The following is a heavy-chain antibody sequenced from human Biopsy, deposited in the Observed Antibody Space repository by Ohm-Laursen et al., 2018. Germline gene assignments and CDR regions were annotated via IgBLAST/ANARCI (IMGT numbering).Heavy chain of an antibody. CDR1: GDSLSSGPDN. J-gene: IGHJ4*02. CDR3: ARGMRSSGWPYFDS. Sequence: GTLSLTCTVSGDSLSSGPDNWSWIRQPPGQGLEYIGFIYSGGNTNYNPSLQNRVTMSVDTSKNQFYLKLYSVTAADTAIYYCARGMRSSGWPYFDSWGQGTLVTVSS. CDR2: IYSGGNT. V-gene: IGHV4-61*01. D-gene: IGHD6-19*01.